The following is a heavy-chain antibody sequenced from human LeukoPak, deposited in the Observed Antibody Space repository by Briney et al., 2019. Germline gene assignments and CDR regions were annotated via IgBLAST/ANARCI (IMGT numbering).Heavy chain of an antibody. V-gene: IGHV4-4*07. J-gene: IGHJ6*02. CDR1: GGSISSYY. CDR3: ARAPLTVDIGETYYYYYGMDV. Sequence: PSETLSLTCTVSGGSISSYYWSWIRQPAGKGLEWIGRIYTSGSTNYNPSLKSRVTMSVDTSKNQFSLKLSSVTAADTAVYYCARAPLTVDIGETYYYYYGMDVWGQGTTVTVSS. CDR2: IYTSGST. D-gene: IGHD5-12*01.